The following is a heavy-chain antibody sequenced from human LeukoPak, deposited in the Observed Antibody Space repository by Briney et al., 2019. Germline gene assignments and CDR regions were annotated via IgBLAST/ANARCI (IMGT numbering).Heavy chain of an antibody. CDR1: GFTFSSYS. CDR2: ISSSSSYI. Sequence: GGSLRLSCAASGFTFSSYSMNWVRQAPGKGLEWVSSISSSSSYIYCADSVKGRFTISRDNAKNSLYLQMNSLRAEDTAVYYCARVYSWPPAIDYWGQGTLVTVSS. V-gene: IGHV3-21*01. J-gene: IGHJ4*02. D-gene: IGHD2-15*01. CDR3: ARVYSWPPAIDY.